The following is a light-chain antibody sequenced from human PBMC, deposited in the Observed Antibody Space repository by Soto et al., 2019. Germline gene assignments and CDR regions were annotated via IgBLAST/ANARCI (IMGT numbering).Light chain of an antibody. J-gene: IGKJ1*01. Sequence: DIQLTQSPSTLSASVGDRVTITCRASQSINGWLAWYQQKPGQAPNLLIYKASTLESGVPSRFRGSGSVTEFTLTVSSLQPDDFATYYCHQYHNFPRTFGQGTKVEI. V-gene: IGKV1-5*03. CDR1: QSINGW. CDR3: HQYHNFPRT. CDR2: KAS.